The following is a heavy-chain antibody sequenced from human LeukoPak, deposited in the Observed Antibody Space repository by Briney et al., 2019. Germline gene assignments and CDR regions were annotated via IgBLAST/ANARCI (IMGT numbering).Heavy chain of an antibody. V-gene: IGHV3-48*04. CDR2: ISSSSSTI. D-gene: IGHD6-19*01. CDR3: AKDLASSGDY. J-gene: IGHJ4*02. Sequence: TGGSLRLSCAASGFTFSSYSMNWVRQAPGKGLEWVSYISSSSSTIYYADSVKGRFTISRDNAKNSLYLQMNSLRAEDTAVYYCAKDLASSGDYWGQGTLVTVSS. CDR1: GFTFSSYS.